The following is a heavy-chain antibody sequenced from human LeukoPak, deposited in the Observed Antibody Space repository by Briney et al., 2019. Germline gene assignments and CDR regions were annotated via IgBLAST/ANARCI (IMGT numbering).Heavy chain of an antibody. CDR2: INPNSGGT. Sequence: EASVKVSCKASGYTFTGYYIHWVRQAPGQGLEWMGWINPNSGGTSYSQKFQGRVTMTRDTSISTAYMELSRLRSDDTAVYYCARTGIAVASFDYWGQGTLVTVSS. V-gene: IGHV1-2*02. CDR3: ARTGIAVASFDY. D-gene: IGHD6-19*01. J-gene: IGHJ4*02. CDR1: GYTFTGYY.